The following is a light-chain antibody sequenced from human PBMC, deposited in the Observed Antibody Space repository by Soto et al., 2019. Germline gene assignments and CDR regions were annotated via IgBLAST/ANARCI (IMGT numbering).Light chain of an antibody. CDR2: DAS. J-gene: IGKJ1*01. V-gene: IGKV3-15*01. Sequence: IALTQSPGTLSLSPGERATLSCRASQSLGNSLARYQEKPGQARRLSIYDASTRAVGIRARFSGSGSGTDFTLTIGGLQSEDFAVYYCQQYESSPRTFGQGTKVDIK. CDR3: QQYESSPRT. CDR1: QSLGNS.